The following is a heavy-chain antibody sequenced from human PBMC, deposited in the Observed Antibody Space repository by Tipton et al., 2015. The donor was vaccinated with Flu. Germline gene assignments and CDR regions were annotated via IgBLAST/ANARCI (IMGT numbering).Heavy chain of an antibody. V-gene: IGHV4-4*07. Sequence: TLSLTCTVSGGSLSSYYWSWIRQPAGKGLEWIGRIYTSGGTKFNPSLRGRLTMSVDASKKEFSLKLSSVTAADTAVYYCARGSGSGTFMILDFWGQGTLVTVSS. D-gene: IGHD3-10*01. CDR1: GGSLSSYY. J-gene: IGHJ4*02. CDR3: ARGSGSGTFMILDF. CDR2: IYTSGGT.